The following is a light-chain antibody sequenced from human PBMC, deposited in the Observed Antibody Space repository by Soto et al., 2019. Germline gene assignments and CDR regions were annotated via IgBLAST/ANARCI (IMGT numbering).Light chain of an antibody. V-gene: IGKV3-11*01. CDR2: GAS. CDR3: QQRSNWPPIT. CDR1: QSVHNF. Sequence: IVVTQSPATLSLSPGERAALSCKASQSVHNFLAWYQQKPGQAPRLLIYGASTRAAGIPARFSGSGSGTDFTLTISSLEPEDFAVYYCQQRSNWPPITSGQRTRPEIK. J-gene: IGKJ5*01.